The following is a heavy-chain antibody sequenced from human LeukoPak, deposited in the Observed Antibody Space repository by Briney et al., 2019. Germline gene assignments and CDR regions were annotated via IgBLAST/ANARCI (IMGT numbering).Heavy chain of an antibody. CDR2: INHSGST. CDR1: GGSFSGYY. V-gene: IGHV4-34*01. CDR3: ARGQVAAAGTLTNYWYFNL. Sequence: SETLSLTCAVYGGSFSGYYWSWIRQPPGKGLEWIGEINHSGSTNYNPSLKSRVTISVDTSKNQFSLKLSPVTAADTAVYYCARGQVAAAGTLTNYWYFNLWGRGTLVTVSS. J-gene: IGHJ2*01. D-gene: IGHD6-13*01.